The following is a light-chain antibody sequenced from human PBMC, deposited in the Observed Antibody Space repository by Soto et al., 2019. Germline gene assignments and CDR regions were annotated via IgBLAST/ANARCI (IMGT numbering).Light chain of an antibody. CDR2: EVN. CDR1: SSDIGGYKF. V-gene: IGLV2-14*01. Sequence: QSALTKSASVSGSPGQSITISCTGTSSDIGGYKFVSWYQQHPGKAPKLIIYEVNNRPSGISNRFSGSKSGNTASLTISGLQAEDEADYYCSSYISTNTLGFGGGTKVTVL. J-gene: IGLJ3*02. CDR3: SSYISTNTLG.